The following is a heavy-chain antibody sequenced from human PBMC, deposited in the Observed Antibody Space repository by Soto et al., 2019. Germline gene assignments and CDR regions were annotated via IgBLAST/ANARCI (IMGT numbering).Heavy chain of an antibody. V-gene: IGHV2-5*02. CDR1: GFSLSTSGVG. CDR2: IYWDDDN. Sequence: QITLKESGPTLVKPTQTLTLTCSFSGFSLSTSGVGVGWIRQPPGKALEWLALIYWDDDNRYSPSLRNRLTIHKETSKNQGGLKKAHMDPVGTAKYLWARRISFGELEVWGQGTTVTVSS. J-gene: IGHJ6*02. D-gene: IGHD3-10*01. CDR3: ARRISFGELEV.